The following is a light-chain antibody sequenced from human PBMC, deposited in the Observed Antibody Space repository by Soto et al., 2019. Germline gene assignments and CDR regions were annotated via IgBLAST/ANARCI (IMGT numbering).Light chain of an antibody. CDR1: QSVSNNY. J-gene: IGKJ1*01. CDR2: GAS. V-gene: IGKV3-20*01. Sequence: VLTQSPGTLSLSPGERATLSCGASQSVSNNYLAWYQQKPGQAPRLLIYGASNRATGIPDRFSGSGSGTDFTLTISRLEPEDFAVYYCQQYGSSGTFGQGAKVDI. CDR3: QQYGSSGT.